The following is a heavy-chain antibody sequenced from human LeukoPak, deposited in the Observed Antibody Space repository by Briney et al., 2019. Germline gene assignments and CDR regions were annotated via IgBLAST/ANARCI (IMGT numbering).Heavy chain of an antibody. Sequence: SETLSLTCTVSGGSISSSSYYWGWIRQPPGKGLEWIGSIYYSGSTYYNPSLKSRVTISVDTSKNQFSLKLSSVTAADTALYYCARSQPVTTGFRYYYGMDVWGQGTTVTVSS. J-gene: IGHJ6*02. V-gene: IGHV4-39*01. CDR3: ARSQPVTTGFRYYYGMDV. CDR2: IYYSGST. D-gene: IGHD4-17*01. CDR1: GGSISSSSYY.